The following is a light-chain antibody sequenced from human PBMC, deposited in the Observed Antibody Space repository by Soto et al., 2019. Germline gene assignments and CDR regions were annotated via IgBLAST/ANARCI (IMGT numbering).Light chain of an antibody. V-gene: IGLV2-14*03. Sequence: QSALTQPASVSGSPGQSITISCTGTSSDVGAYNFVSWHQQHPGKAPKLMIYNVYDRPSGISYRFSGSKSGNTASLTISGLQGEDEADYYCAAWDDSLSGPVFGGGTKLTVL. J-gene: IGLJ2*01. CDR3: AAWDDSLSGPV. CDR1: SSDVGAYNF. CDR2: NVY.